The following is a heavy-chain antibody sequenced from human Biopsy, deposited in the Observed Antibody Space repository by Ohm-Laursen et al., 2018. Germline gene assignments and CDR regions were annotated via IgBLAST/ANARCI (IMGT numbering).Heavy chain of an antibody. J-gene: IGHJ5*01. CDR2: IDPKSGGT. D-gene: IGHD3-3*01. CDR1: AYSFGDHR. CDR3: ARELGDFWGGRQFDF. V-gene: IGHV1-2*02. Sequence: ASVKVSCKASAYSFGDHRIHWVRQTPGQGLEWMGWIDPKSGGTNYAQKFQGRVTMTRDTSISTTYMELRRLTSDDTAVFYCARELGDFWGGRQFDFWGQGTLVTVSS.